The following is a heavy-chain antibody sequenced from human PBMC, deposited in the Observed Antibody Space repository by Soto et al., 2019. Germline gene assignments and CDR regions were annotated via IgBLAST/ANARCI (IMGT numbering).Heavy chain of an antibody. V-gene: IGHV1-69*02. Sequence: QVQLVQSGAEVKKPGSSVKVSCKASGGTFSSYTISWVRQAPGQGLEWMGRIIPILGIANYAQKFQGRVRSTAFTAADAAYMELRGLSCEDSAVYYGSSEANMVVLVGATDVVAWFDRWGQGTLVTVSS. J-gene: IGHJ5*02. D-gene: IGHD2-15*01. CDR3: SSEANMVVLVGATDVVAWFDR. CDR2: IIPILGIA. CDR1: GGTFSSYT.